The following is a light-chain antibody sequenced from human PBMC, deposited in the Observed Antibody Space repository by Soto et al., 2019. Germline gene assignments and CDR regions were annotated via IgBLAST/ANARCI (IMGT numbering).Light chain of an antibody. CDR3: LQSSSSPQT. V-gene: IGKV3-20*01. CDR2: GPS. J-gene: IGKJ1*01. CDR1: QNVASGY. Sequence: EIVLTQSPRTLSLSPGETATLSCRASQNVASGYLAWYQQKPGQAPRLLTYGPSSRGTGVPDRFSGSGSGTEFTLTISRLEPEDFAVYYCLQSSSSPQTFGQGTKVEIK.